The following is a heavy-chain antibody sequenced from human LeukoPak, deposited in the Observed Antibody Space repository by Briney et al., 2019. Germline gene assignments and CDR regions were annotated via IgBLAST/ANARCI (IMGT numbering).Heavy chain of an antibody. CDR1: GGSISSSSYY. J-gene: IGHJ4*02. D-gene: IGHD6-13*01. CDR3: AREPGYSSSWYNYFDY. Sequence: PSETLSLTCTVSGGSISSSSYYWGWTRQPPGKGLEWIGSIYYSGSTYYNPSLKSRVTISVDTSKNQFSLKLSSVTAADTAVYYCAREPGYSSSWYNYFDYWGQGTLVTVSS. V-gene: IGHV4-39*07. CDR2: IYYSGST.